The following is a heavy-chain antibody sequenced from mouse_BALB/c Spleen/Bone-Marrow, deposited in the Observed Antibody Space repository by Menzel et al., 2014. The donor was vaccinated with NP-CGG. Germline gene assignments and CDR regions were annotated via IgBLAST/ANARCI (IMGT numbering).Heavy chain of an antibody. CDR3: ARGDYFDY. J-gene: IGHJ2*01. Sequence: VKVVESGAELMKPGASVKISCKATGYTFSSYWIEWVKQRPGHGLEWIGEILPGSGSTNYNEKFKGKATFTADTSSNTAYMQLSSLTSEDSAVYYCARGDYFDYWGQGTTLTASS. CDR1: GYTFSSYW. V-gene: IGHV1-9*01. CDR2: ILPGSGST.